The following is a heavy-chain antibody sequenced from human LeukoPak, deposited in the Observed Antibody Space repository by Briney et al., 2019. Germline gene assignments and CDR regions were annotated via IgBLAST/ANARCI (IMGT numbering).Heavy chain of an antibody. CDR2: IKHSGST. J-gene: IGHJ4*02. Sequence: PSETLSLTCAVYGGSFSGYYWSWIRQPPGKGLEWIGEIKHSGSTNYNPSLKSRVTISVDTSKNQFSLKLSSVTAADTAVYYCARGDLMDFDYWGQGTLVTVSS. D-gene: IGHD5-24*01. CDR1: GGSFSGYY. V-gene: IGHV4-34*01. CDR3: ARGDLMDFDY.